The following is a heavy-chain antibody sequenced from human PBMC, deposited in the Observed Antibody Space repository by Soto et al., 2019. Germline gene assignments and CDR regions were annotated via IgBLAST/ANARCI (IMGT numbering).Heavy chain of an antibody. Sequence: QVQLVESGGSVVQPGRSLRLSCAASEFTFSSFGMHWVRQAPGKGLEWVAVISYDGNDKYYADSVKGRFTISRDNSKNTLFLQMNSLRAEDTAIYYCAKDRDKWNDFYYYGMDVWGQGTKVTVSS. V-gene: IGHV3-30*18. D-gene: IGHD1-20*01. CDR1: EFTFSSFG. CDR2: ISYDGNDK. J-gene: IGHJ6*02. CDR3: AKDRDKWNDFYYYGMDV.